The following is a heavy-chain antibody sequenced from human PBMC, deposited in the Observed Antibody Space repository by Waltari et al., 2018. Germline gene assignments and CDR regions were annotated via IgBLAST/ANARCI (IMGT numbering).Heavy chain of an antibody. V-gene: IGHV3-53*01. CDR2: IYAGSGGT. Sequence: EVQLVESGGGLIQPGGSLRLSCAASGFTINNNYMSWVRQAPGKGLEWGSGIYAGSGGTFYAESVKGRFTVSRDNSKNTLYLDLNSLTAEATAVYYCARAGLGSPLQWLQLLDSWGRGTLVTVSS. D-gene: IGHD5-12*01. J-gene: IGHJ4*02. CDR3: ARAGLGSPLQWLQLLDS. CDR1: GFTINNNY.